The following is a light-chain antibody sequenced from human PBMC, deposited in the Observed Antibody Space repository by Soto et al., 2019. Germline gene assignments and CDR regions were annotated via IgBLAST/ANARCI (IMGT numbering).Light chain of an antibody. V-gene: IGLV1-47*01. Sequence: QSVLTQPPSASGTPGQRVTVSCSGSSSNIETNYVYWYQQLPGTAPKLLIFRNNQRPSGVPDRFSGSKSGTSASLAISGLRSEDEADYYCLSYGGNNNYVFGTGTKLTVL. J-gene: IGLJ1*01. CDR2: RNN. CDR3: LSYGGNNNYV. CDR1: SSNIETNY.